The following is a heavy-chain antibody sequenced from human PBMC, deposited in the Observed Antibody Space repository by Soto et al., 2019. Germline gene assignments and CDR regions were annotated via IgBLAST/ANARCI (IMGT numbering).Heavy chain of an antibody. J-gene: IGHJ4*01. CDR2: MYNTGST. CDR3: ATLPPRIVVTILPIPS. CDR1: GGSISRYY. Sequence: SETLSLTCTVSGGSISRYYWSWIRQPPGKGLEWIGYMYNTGSTVYNPPFKSRVTISLDKSNNQFSLNLKSLTAADTAVYYCATLPPRIVVTILPIPSWGHGTQVTVSS. D-gene: IGHD2-21*01. V-gene: IGHV4-59*03.